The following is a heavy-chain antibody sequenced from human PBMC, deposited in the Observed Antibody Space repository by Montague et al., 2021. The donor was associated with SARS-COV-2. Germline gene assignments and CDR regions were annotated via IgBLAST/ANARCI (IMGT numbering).Heavy chain of an antibody. CDR3: AHFGILRYFDP. V-gene: IGHV2-5*02. Sequence: PALVKPTKTLTLTCTFPGFSLSTSEVGVGWIRQPPGKAPEFLALIYGDDDNRYKPSLKSRLTITKVTSKNQVVLTMTNVDPVDTATYYCAHFGILRYFDPWGQGTLVTVSS. D-gene: IGHD3-9*01. J-gene: IGHJ5*02. CDR1: GFSLSTSEVG. CDR2: IYGDDDN.